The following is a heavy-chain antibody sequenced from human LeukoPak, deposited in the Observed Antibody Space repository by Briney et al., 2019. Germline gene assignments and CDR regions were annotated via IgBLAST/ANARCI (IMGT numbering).Heavy chain of an antibody. J-gene: IGHJ3*02. V-gene: IGHV3-21*01. D-gene: IGHD6-19*01. CDR2: ISSSSSYI. CDR1: GFTFNNYA. CDR3: ARDAIFGIAVALNAFDI. Sequence: GGSLRLSCVASGFTFNNYAMHWVRQAPGKGLEWVSSISSSSSYIYYVDSVKGRFTISRDNAKKSLYLQMNSLRAEDTAVYYCARDAIFGIAVALNAFDIWGQGAMVTVSS.